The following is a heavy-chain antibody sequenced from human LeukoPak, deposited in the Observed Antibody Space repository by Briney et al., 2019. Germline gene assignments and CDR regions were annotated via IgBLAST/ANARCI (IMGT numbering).Heavy chain of an antibody. CDR3: ARGFPSSSRWFDP. J-gene: IGHJ5*02. Sequence: SETLSLTCGVYAGSFSGYHWTWIRLRPGRGLEWIGDINHSGSAHYNPSLKSRVTISVDTSNNQFSLNLHSVTAADTAVYYCARGFPSSSRWFDPWGQGTLVTVSS. CDR1: AGSFSGYH. D-gene: IGHD6-6*01. V-gene: IGHV4-34*01. CDR2: INHSGSA.